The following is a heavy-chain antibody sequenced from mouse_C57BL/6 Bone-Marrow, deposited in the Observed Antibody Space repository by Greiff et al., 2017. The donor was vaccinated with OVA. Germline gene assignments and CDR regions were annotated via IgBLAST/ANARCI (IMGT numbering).Heavy chain of an antibody. Sequence: QVQLQQPGAELVKPGASVKLSCKASGYTFTSYWMHWVKQRPGRGLEWIGRIDPNSGGTKYNEKFKSKATLTVDKPSSTAYMQLSSLTSEDSAVYYCARAGITTVVAVDYAMDYWGQGTSVTVSS. D-gene: IGHD1-1*01. J-gene: IGHJ4*01. CDR3: ARAGITTVVAVDYAMDY. CDR2: IDPNSGGT. V-gene: IGHV1-72*01. CDR1: GYTFTSYW.